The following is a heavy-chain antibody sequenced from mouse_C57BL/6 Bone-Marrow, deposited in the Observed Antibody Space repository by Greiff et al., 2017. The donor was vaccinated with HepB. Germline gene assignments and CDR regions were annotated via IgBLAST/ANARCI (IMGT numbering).Heavy chain of an antibody. V-gene: IGHV5-6*02. CDR3: ARDGYYVDYYFDY. CDR2: ISSGGSYT. CDR1: GFTFSSYG. D-gene: IGHD2-3*01. J-gene: IGHJ2*01. Sequence: DVMLVESGGDLVKPGGSLKLSCAASGFTFSSYGMSWVRQTPDKRLEWVATISSGGSYTYYPDSVKGRFTISRDNAKNTLYLQMSSLKSEDTAMYYCARDGYYVDYYFDYWGQGTTLTVSS.